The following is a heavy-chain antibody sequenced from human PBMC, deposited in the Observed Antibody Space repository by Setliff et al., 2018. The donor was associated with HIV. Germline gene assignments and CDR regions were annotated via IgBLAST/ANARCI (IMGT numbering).Heavy chain of an antibody. J-gene: IGHJ6*03. D-gene: IGHD3-10*01. V-gene: IGHV7-4-1*02. CDR3: ARDESDSLYYMDYYYMDV. CDR2: INTNTGNP. Sequence: VASVKVSCKASGYTFTNYAMHWVRQAPGQRLEWMGWINTNTGNPTYAQGFTGRFVFSLDTSVSTAYLQISSLKAEDTAVYYCARDESDSLYYMDYYYMDVWGKGTTVTVSS. CDR1: GYTFTNYA.